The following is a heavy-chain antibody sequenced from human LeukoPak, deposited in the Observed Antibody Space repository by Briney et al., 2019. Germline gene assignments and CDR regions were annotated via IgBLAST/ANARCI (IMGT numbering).Heavy chain of an antibody. CDR3: AWDLLWFGGGMDV. CDR1: GFTFSSYG. Sequence: GGSLRLSCAASGFTFSSYGMHWVRQAPGKGLEWVAVIWYDGSNKYYADSVKGRFTISRDNSKNTLYLQMNSLRAEDTAVYYCAWDLLWFGGGMDVWGKGTTVTVSS. V-gene: IGHV3-33*01. CDR2: IWYDGSNK. J-gene: IGHJ6*04. D-gene: IGHD3-10*01.